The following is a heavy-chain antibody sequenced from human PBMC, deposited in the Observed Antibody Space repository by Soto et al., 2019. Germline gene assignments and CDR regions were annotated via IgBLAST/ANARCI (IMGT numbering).Heavy chain of an antibody. V-gene: IGHV3-74*01. J-gene: IGHJ4*02. CDR2: IKGDGSTT. D-gene: IGHD3-3*01. CDR3: ARGAFGAYYLDY. CDR1: GFTFSSYW. Sequence: EVQLVESGGGLVQPGGSLRLSCAASGFTFSSYWIHWVRKAPGEGLVWVSRIKGDGSTTKYADTVKGRFSISRDNAKNTVFLQMNRLRAEDTAVYYCARGAFGAYYLDYWGQGTLVTV.